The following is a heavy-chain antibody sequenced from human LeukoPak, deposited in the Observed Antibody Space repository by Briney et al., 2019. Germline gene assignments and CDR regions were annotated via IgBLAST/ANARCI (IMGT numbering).Heavy chain of an antibody. CDR2: ISAYNGNT. D-gene: IGHD3-3*01. Sequence: ASVKVSCKASGYTFTSYGISWVRQAPGQGLEWMGWISAYNGNTNYAQKLQGRVAMTTDTSTSTAYMELRSLRSDDTAVYYCARDRFWSGYSLYYFDYWGQGTLVTVSS. CDR1: GYTFTSYG. CDR3: ARDRFWSGYSLYYFDY. J-gene: IGHJ4*02. V-gene: IGHV1-18*01.